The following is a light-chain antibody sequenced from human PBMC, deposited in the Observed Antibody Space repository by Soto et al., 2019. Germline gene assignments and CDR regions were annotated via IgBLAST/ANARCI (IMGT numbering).Light chain of an antibody. CDR3: QQYDNLPIT. Sequence: IQMTPSPSTLSASVGDRVTITCRASQSISSWLAWYQQKPGKPPKLLIYDASNLQTGVPSRFSGSGSGTDFTFTISSLQPEDIATYYCQQYDNLPITFGQGTRLEIK. CDR2: DAS. J-gene: IGKJ5*01. V-gene: IGKV1-33*01. CDR1: QSISSW.